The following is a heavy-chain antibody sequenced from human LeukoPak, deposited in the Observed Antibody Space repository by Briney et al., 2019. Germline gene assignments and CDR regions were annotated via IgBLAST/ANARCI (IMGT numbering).Heavy chain of an antibody. CDR3: AKWGAKSGSYRVVDS. J-gene: IGHJ4*02. CDR1: GIIFRSYA. D-gene: IGHD3-10*01. V-gene: IGHV3-23*01. Sequence: GGSLTLSCAASGIIFRSYAMSWVRQPRGKGLEWVSAINGYGSSTYYADSVKGRFTISRDNSNNTLFLQMNSLRVEDTAVYYCAKWGAKSGSYRVVDSWGRGTLVTASS. CDR2: INGYGSST.